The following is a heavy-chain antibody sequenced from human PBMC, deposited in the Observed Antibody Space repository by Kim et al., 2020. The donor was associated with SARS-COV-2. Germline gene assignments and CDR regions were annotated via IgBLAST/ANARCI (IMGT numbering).Heavy chain of an antibody. J-gene: IGHJ4*02. CDR1: GGTFSSYA. Sequence: SVKVSCKASGGTFSSYAISWVRQAPGQGLEWMGRIIPILGIANYAQKFQGRVTITADKSTSTAYMELSSLRSEDTAVYYCARALTTPVDTAMVIRVWGRGPFAYWGQGTLVTVSS. D-gene: IGHD5-18*01. V-gene: IGHV1-69*04. CDR2: IIPILGIA. CDR3: ARALTTPVDTAMVIRVWGRGPFAY.